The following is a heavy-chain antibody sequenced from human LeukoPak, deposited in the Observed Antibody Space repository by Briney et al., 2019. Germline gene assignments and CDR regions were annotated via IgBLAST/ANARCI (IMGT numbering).Heavy chain of an antibody. D-gene: IGHD5-24*01. J-gene: IGHJ6*02. Sequence: GGSLRLSCAASGFTFSDNYMSWIRQPPGKGLEVVSYISSSSSYTKYADSGKGRFTISRENAKNSLSLQMNSLRAEDTAVYYCARDKLEMTTIFPYYYGMDVWGQGTTVTVSS. CDR3: ARDKLEMTTIFPYYYGMDV. CDR1: GFTFSDNY. V-gene: IGHV3-11*06. CDR2: ISSSSSYT.